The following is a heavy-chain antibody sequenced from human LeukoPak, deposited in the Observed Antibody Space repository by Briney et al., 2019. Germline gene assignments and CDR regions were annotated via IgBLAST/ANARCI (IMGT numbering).Heavy chain of an antibody. J-gene: IGHJ6*02. CDR2: FDPEEDET. V-gene: IGHV1-24*01. CDR1: GYTLSELS. CDR3: ATTDEGSFYGLDV. Sequence: ASVKVSCKVSGYTLSELSMHWVGQAPGKGFEWMGTFDPEEDETVYGQRFQGRVTMTEDTSTDTAYMEVSSLRSEDTAVYYCATTDEGSFYGLDVWGQGTTVTVSS.